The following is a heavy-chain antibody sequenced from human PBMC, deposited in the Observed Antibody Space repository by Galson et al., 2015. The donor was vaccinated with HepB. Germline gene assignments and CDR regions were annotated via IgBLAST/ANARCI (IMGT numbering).Heavy chain of an antibody. Sequence: SLRLSCAASGSTFNIYAMTWVRQAPGKGLEWVSGDTGSPGTTYSADSVKGRFTVSRDNSKNTLYLHMNSLRAEDTAVYYCATTIISSHSWGHWGQGTLVTVSS. V-gene: IGHV3-23*01. D-gene: IGHD4/OR15-4a*01. J-gene: IGHJ4*02. CDR1: GSTFNIYA. CDR3: ATTIISSHSWGH. CDR2: DTGSPGTT.